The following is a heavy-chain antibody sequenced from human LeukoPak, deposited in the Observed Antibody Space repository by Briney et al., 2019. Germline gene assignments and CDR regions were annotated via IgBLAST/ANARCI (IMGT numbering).Heavy chain of an antibody. Sequence: SETLSLTCAVYGGSFSGYYWSWIRQPPGKGLEWIGEINHSGSTNYNPSLTSRVTISVDTSKNQFSLKLSSVTAADTAVYYCARGTSTVTATDAFDIWGQGTMVTVSS. D-gene: IGHD4-17*01. J-gene: IGHJ3*02. CDR3: ARGTSTVTATDAFDI. CDR2: INHSGST. CDR1: GGSFSGYY. V-gene: IGHV4-34*01.